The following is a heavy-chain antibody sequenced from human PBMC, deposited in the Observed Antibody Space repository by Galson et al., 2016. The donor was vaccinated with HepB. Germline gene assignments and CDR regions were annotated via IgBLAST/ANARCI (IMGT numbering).Heavy chain of an antibody. CDR3: ARGCHGDYRYYYFDS. V-gene: IGHV1-69*13. D-gene: IGHD4-17*01. CDR2: IIPMFGIA. J-gene: IGHJ4*02. CDR1: GGTFSSYA. Sequence: SVKVSCKASGGTFSSYAINWVRQAPGQGLEWMGGIIPMFGIANHAQMFLGRVSMTADESTDTAYMELSSLRSEDTAVYFCARGCHGDYRYYYFDSWGQGTLVTVSS.